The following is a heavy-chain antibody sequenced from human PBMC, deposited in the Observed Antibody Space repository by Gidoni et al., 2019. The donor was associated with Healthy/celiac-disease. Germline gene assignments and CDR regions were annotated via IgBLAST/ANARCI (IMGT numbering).Heavy chain of an antibody. V-gene: IGHV3-23*01. CDR3: AKDQYSSSWYFEY. CDR2: ISGSGGST. Sequence: EVQLLESVGGLVQPGGSLRLSCAASGFTFSSYAMSWVRQAPGKGLEWVSAISGSGGSTYYADYVRGRFTISRDNSKNTLYLQMNSLRAEDTAVYYCAKDQYSSSWYFEYWGQGTLVTVSS. CDR1: GFTFSSYA. J-gene: IGHJ4*02. D-gene: IGHD6-13*01.